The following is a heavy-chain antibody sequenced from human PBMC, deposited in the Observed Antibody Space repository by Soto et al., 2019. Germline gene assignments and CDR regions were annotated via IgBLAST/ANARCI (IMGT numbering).Heavy chain of an antibody. Sequence: ESVKISCKGSGYSFTTYWIGWVRQIPGKGLEWMGIIYPGDSDTRYSPSFQGQVTISADKSISTAYLQWSSLKASDTAMYYCATGGYCSSTSCYNFFDYWGQGTLVTVSS. CDR1: GYSFTTYW. J-gene: IGHJ4*02. CDR2: IYPGDSDT. V-gene: IGHV5-51*01. D-gene: IGHD2-2*02. CDR3: ATGGYCSSTSCYNFFDY.